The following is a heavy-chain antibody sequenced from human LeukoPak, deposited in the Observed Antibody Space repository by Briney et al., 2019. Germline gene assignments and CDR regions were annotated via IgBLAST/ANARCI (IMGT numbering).Heavy chain of an antibody. CDR3: ARNTWFGEAIAAFDI. CDR1: GFTFSSYT. J-gene: IGHJ3*02. Sequence: GGSPRLSCAASGFTFSSYTMKWVRQAPGKGLEWVSSIISRGSYIYYADSVKGRFTISRDNAENSLYLQMNSLRAEDTAVYCCARNTWFGEAIAAFDIWGQGTMVPVPS. V-gene: IGHV3-21*01. CDR2: IISRGSYI. D-gene: IGHD3-10*01.